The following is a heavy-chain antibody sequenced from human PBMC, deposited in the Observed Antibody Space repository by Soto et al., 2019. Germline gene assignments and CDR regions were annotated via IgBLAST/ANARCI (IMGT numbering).Heavy chain of an antibody. CDR3: AREWGRSYYYGMDV. Sequence: QVQLVDSGGGVVQPERSLRLSCRASGFIFSDYAIHGVRQAPGRGLEWVAVLIDDGYFQYYADSVKGRFTISSDKSNNPVYLHMCSVRVDDTAVYYCAREWGRSYYYGMDVWGQGTTVIVSS. D-gene: IGHD3-10*01. V-gene: IGHV3-30-3*01. J-gene: IGHJ6*02. CDR2: LIDDGYFQ. CDR1: GFIFSDYA.